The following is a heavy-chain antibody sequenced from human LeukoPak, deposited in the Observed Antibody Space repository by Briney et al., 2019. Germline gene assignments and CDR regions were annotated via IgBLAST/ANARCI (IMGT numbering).Heavy chain of an antibody. CDR3: ARVLTPGLFYFDL. CDR2: IKQDGSEK. CDR1: GFTFSSYW. J-gene: IGHJ2*01. Sequence: GGSLRLSRAASGFTFSSYWMSWVRQAPGKGLEWVANIKQDGSEKYYVDSVKGRFTISRDNAKNSLYLQMNSLRAEDTAVYYCARVLTPGLFYFDLWGRGTLVTVSS. V-gene: IGHV3-7*01. D-gene: IGHD2/OR15-2a*01.